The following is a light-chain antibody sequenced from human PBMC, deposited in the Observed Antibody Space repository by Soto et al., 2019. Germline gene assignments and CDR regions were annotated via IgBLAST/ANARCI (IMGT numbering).Light chain of an antibody. J-gene: IGKJ5*01. CDR2: GAS. CDR1: ESVNSNY. Sequence: ETVLTQSPGTLSLSPGERATLSCRASESVNSNYLAWYQQKPGQAPRLLIYGASTRATGIPDRFSGRGSGTDFTLTIGRLEHEDLGVYSCEQYNNWPLTLGKGTRLEIK. CDR3: EQYNNWPLT. V-gene: IGKV3-20*01.